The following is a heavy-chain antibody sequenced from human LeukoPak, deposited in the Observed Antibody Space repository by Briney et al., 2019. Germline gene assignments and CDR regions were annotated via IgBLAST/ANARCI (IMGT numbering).Heavy chain of an antibody. CDR2: INHSGST. D-gene: IGHD2-2*01. CDR1: GGSFSGYY. CDR3: ARGRRGSSTSSQRCRYFDY. Sequence: ETLSLTCAVYGGSFSGYYWSWIRQPPGKGLEWIGEINHSGSTNYNPSLTSRVTISVDTSKNQFSLKLSSVTAADTAVYYCARGRRGSSTSSQRCRYFDYWGRGTLVTVSS. V-gene: IGHV4-34*01. J-gene: IGHJ4*02.